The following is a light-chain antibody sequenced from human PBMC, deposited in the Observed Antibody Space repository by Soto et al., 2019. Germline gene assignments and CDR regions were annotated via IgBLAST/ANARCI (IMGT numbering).Light chain of an antibody. Sequence: SALTQPASVSASPGQSITISCTGTSSDVGSYNLVSWFQQHPGKAPKLIIYDVSQRPSGVSNRFSGSKSGNTASLTISGLQTDDEADYHCCSYTGSSPLYVFGTGTKVTVL. CDR2: DVS. V-gene: IGLV2-23*02. CDR1: SSDVGSYNL. CDR3: CSYTGSSPLYV. J-gene: IGLJ1*01.